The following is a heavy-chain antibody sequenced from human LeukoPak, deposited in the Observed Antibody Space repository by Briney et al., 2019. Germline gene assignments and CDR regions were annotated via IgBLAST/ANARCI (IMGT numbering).Heavy chain of an antibody. CDR2: INTDGSST. CDR1: GFTFSSYW. Sequence: PGGSLRLSCAASGFTFSSYWMHWVRQAPGKGLVWVSRINTDGSSTSYADSVKGRFTISRDNAKNTLYLQMNSLRAEDTAVYYCARDFVAAAEDYWGQGTLVTVSS. D-gene: IGHD6-13*01. CDR3: ARDFVAAAEDY. J-gene: IGHJ4*02. V-gene: IGHV3-74*01.